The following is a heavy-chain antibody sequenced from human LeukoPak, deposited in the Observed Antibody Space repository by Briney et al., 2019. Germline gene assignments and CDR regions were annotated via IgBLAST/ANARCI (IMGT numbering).Heavy chain of an antibody. CDR1: GYSINSGYY. Sequence: PSETLSLTCTVSGYSINSGYYWGWIRQPPGKGLEWIGTMYHSGSTYYNPSTYYTPSLKSRVTISADTSKNQFSLKLTSVTAADTAVYYCARVDAQGSGLHDYWGQGTLVTVSS. CDR3: ARVDAQGSGLHDY. J-gene: IGHJ4*02. D-gene: IGHD5-12*01. V-gene: IGHV4-38-2*02. CDR2: MYHSGST.